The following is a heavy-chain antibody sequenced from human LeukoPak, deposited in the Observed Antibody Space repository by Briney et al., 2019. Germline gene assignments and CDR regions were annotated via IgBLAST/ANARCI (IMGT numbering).Heavy chain of an antibody. Sequence: SETLSLTCAVSGGSISSSNWWSWVRQPPGKGLEWIGEIYHSGSTNYNPSLKSRVTISVDKSKNQFSLKLSSVTVADTAVYYCATMVRGVIPWFDPWGQGTLVTVSS. CDR1: GGSISSSNW. D-gene: IGHD3-10*01. V-gene: IGHV4-4*02. CDR2: IYHSGST. J-gene: IGHJ5*02. CDR3: ATMVRGVIPWFDP.